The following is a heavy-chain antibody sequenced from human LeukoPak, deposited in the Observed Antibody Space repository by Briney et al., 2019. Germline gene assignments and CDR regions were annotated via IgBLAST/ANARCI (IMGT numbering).Heavy chain of an antibody. CDR2: ISSSSSYI. CDR3: AKGYENFDY. J-gene: IGHJ4*02. V-gene: IGHV3-21*01. Sequence: GGSLRLSCGASGFIFSSYAMNWVRQAPGKGLEWVSFISSSSSYIYYADSVKGRFTISRDNSKNTLYLQMNSLRAEDTAVYYCAKGYENFDYWGQGTLVTVSS. D-gene: IGHD5-12*01. CDR1: GFIFSSYA.